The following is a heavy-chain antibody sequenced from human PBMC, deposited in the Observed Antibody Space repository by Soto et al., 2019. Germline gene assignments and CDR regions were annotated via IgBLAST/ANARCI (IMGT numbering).Heavy chain of an antibody. CDR3: ARYTDLSGWQTANWFDP. D-gene: IGHD6-19*01. V-gene: IGHV1-69*13. CDR2: IIPIFGTA. CDR1: GGTFSSYA. Sequence: ASVKVSCKASGGTFSSYAISWVRQAPGQGFEWMGGIIPIFGTANYAQKFQGRVTITADESTSTAYMELSSLRSEDTAVYYCARYTDLSGWQTANWFDPWGQGTLVTVSS. J-gene: IGHJ5*02.